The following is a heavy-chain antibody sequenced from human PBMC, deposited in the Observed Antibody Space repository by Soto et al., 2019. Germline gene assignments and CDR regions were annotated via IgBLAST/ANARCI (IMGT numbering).Heavy chain of an antibody. CDR2: ISYDGSNK. D-gene: IGHD3-16*01. J-gene: IGHJ4*02. V-gene: IGHV3-30*03. CDR1: GFTFSSYG. Sequence: QVQLVESGGGVVQPRRSLRLSCAASGFTFSSYGMHWVRQAPGKGLEWVAVISYDGSNKYYADSVKGRFTISRDNSKNTLYLQMNSLRAEDTAVYYCATGGAFDYWGQGTLVTVSS. CDR3: ATGGAFDY.